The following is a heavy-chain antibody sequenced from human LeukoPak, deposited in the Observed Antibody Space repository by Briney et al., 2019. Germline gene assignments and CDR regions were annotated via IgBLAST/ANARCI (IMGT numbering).Heavy chain of an antibody. CDR1: GYTFTGYY. J-gene: IGHJ4*02. Sequence: WASVKVSCKASGYTFTGYYMHWVRQAPGQGLELMGWIDPNSGGTNYAQKFQGRVTTTRDTSISTAYMELSRLRSDDTAVYYCARGGITMIVVVESGFDYWGQGTLVTVSS. D-gene: IGHD3-22*01. V-gene: IGHV1-2*02. CDR3: ARGGITMIVVVESGFDY. CDR2: IDPNSGGT.